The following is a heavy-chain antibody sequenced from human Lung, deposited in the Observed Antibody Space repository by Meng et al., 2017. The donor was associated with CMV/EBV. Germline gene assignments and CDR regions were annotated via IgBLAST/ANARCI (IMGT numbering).Heavy chain of an antibody. CDR1: GFTFSSYW. V-gene: IGHV3-7*01. Sequence: ESLKISXAASGFTFSSYWMSWVRQAPGKGLEWVANIKQDGSEKYYVDSVKGRFTISRDNAKNPLYLQMNSLRAEDTAVYYCARGYYYDSKVEHYWGQGTLVTVSS. CDR2: IKQDGSEK. J-gene: IGHJ4*02. CDR3: ARGYYYDSKVEHY. D-gene: IGHD3-22*01.